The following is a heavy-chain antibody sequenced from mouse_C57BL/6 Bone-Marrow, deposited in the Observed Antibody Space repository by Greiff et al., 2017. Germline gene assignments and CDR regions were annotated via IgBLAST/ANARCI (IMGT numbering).Heavy chain of an antibody. V-gene: IGHV10-1*01. CDR3: VSEIPYYGDDREADYAMDY. J-gene: IGHJ4*01. D-gene: IGHD2-2*01. Sequence: EVQRVESGGGLVQPKGSLKLSCAASGFSFNTYAMNWVRQAPGQGLEWVARIRSKSNNYATYYADSVKDRFTISRDASESMLYLQMNNLKTEDTAMYYCVSEIPYYGDDREADYAMDYWGQGTSVTVSA. CDR1: GFSFNTYA. CDR2: IRSKSNNYAT.